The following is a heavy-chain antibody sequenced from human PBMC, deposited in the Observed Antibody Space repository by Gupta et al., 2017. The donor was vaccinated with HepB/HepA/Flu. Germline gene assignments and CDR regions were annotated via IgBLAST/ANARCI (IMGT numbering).Heavy chain of an antibody. Sequence: QLHLQESGSRLVKPSQNLTLTCAVSGASVPSGGNAWSWLRQSPGQGLEWIGYIYHTGDPNYNPSLQSRVTMSLDRPNNRFSLTLASVTAADTAVYYCARGFCSATACYSDWFDPWGQGILVTVSS. CDR2: IYHTGDP. CDR1: GASVPSGGNA. V-gene: IGHV4-30-2*06. D-gene: IGHD3-3*01. J-gene: IGHJ5*02. CDR3: ARGFCSATACYSDWFDP.